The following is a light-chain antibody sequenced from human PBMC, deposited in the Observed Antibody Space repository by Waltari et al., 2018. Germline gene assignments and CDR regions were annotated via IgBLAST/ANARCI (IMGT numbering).Light chain of an antibody. CDR1: QSLLHSNGYSF. CDR3: MQALQTPFT. CDR2: LGS. Sequence: DIVMTQSPLSLPVTPGEPASISCRSSQSLLHSNGYSFLDWYLQKPGQSPQLLIYLGSNRASGVPDRFSGSGSGTDFTLEISRVEAEDVGVYYCMQALQTPFTFGPGTKVDIK. J-gene: IGKJ3*01. V-gene: IGKV2-28*01.